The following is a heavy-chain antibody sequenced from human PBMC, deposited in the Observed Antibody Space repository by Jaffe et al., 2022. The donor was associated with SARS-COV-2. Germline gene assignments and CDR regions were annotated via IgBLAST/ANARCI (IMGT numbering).Heavy chain of an antibody. CDR2: LYASGST. D-gene: IGHD3-9*01. Sequence: QVQLQESGPGLVKPSQTLSLTCTVSGGSISSGSYYWSWLRQPAGKGLEWIGRLYASGSTSYNPSLKSRVTISVDTSKNQFSLMVRSVTAADTAVYYCARETGIWQQPIEDIWGQGTKVTVSS. J-gene: IGHJ3*02. V-gene: IGHV4-61*02. CDR3: ARETGIWQQPIEDI. CDR1: GGSISSGSYY.